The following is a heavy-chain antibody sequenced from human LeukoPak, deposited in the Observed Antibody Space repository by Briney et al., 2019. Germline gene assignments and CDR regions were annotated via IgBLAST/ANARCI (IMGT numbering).Heavy chain of an antibody. CDR3: ARAFDYYGSGSLDY. Sequence: GASVKVSCKASGYTFTSYDINWVRQATGQGLEWMGWMNPNSGNTGYAQKFQGRVTMTRNTSISTAYMELSSLRSEDTAVYCCARAFDYYGSGSLDYWGQGTLVTVSS. D-gene: IGHD3-10*01. J-gene: IGHJ4*02. CDR1: GYTFTSYD. CDR2: MNPNSGNT. V-gene: IGHV1-8*01.